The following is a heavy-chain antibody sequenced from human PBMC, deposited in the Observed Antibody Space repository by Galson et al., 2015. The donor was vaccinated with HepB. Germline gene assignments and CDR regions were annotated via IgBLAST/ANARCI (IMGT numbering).Heavy chain of an antibody. CDR1: GFTFSRYG. J-gene: IGHJ4*02. CDR2: IRYDGSKK. D-gene: IGHD2-2*01. Sequence: SLRLSCAVSGFTFSRYGFHWVRQAPGKGLEWVASIRYDGSKKYYADSAKGRFTISRDNSKSTLYLEMSSLRAEDTAVYYCAKDWGYCNTARCYFGTLDYWGQGTLVTVSS. CDR3: AKDWGYCNTARCYFGTLDY. V-gene: IGHV3-30*02.